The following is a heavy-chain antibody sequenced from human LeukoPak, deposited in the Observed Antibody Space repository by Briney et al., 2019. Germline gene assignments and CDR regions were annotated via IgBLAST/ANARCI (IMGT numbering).Heavy chain of an antibody. CDR2: ISGSGGST. V-gene: IGHV3-23*01. CDR3: AKRGTGYYYGSGSLDVHHPLDY. J-gene: IGHJ4*02. D-gene: IGHD3-10*01. Sequence: GGSLRLSCAASGFTFSSYAMSWVRQAPGQGLEWVSAISGSGGSTYYADSVKGRFTISRDNSKNTLYLQMNSLRAEDTAVYYCAKRGTGYYYGSGSLDVHHPLDYWGQGTLVTVSS. CDR1: GFTFSSYA.